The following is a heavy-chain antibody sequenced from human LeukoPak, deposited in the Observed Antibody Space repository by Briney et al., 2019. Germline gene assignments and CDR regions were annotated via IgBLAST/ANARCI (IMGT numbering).Heavy chain of an antibody. CDR3: AKDPGASVSGFHMDV. CDR1: GFTFRNYG. V-gene: IGHV3-30*02. Sequence: SGGSLRLSCAASGFTFRNYGMHWVRQATGKGLEWVSFIWSDGNNRFYAASVKGRFTISRDNSKSMLYLQMDSHRPEDTAVYYCAKDPGASVSGFHMDVWGKGTTVIVSS. D-gene: IGHD2-8*02. CDR2: IWSDGNNR. J-gene: IGHJ6*03.